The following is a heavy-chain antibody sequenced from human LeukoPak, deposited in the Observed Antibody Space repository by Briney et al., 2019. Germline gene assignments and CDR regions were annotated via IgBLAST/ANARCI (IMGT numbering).Heavy chain of an antibody. J-gene: IGHJ4*02. D-gene: IGHD4-11*01. CDR2: INEDGSVK. CDR3: SRDAAYSTFDY. V-gene: IGHV3-7*05. CDR1: GFAFSTSW. Sequence: PGGSLRLSCAASGFAFSTSWMAWVRQAPGRGLEWVANINEDGSVKNYVDSVKGRFTISRDNAKNSLYLQMNSLRAEDTAVYYCSRDAAYSTFDYWGQGTLSPSPQ.